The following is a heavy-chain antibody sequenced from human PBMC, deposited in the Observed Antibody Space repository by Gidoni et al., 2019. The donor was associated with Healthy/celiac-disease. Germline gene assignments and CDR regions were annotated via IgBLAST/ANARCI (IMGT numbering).Heavy chain of an antibody. V-gene: IGHV3-74*01. CDR3: ARDRGRALGNWFDP. J-gene: IGHJ5*02. CDR1: GFHFSSNW. CDR2: FNSDGSST. Sequence: EVHLVESAGGLVQPGGSLSLSCAASGFHFSSNWMHWVRQAPGKGLVGVSRFNSDGSSTSYADSVKGRFTISRDNAKNTLYLKMNSLRAEDTAVYYCARDRGRALGNWFDPWGQGTLVTVSS. D-gene: IGHD3-10*01.